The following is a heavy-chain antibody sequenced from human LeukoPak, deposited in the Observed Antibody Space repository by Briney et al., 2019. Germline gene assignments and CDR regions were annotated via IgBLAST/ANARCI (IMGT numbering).Heavy chain of an antibody. CDR1: GFTFDDYA. V-gene: IGHV3-9*03. CDR2: ISWNSGSI. J-gene: IGHJ3*02. D-gene: IGHD1-26*01. CDR3: AKDYSGSFDAFDI. Sequence: PGGSLRLSCAASGFTFDDYAMHWVRQAPGKGLEWVSGISWNSGSIGYADSVKGRFTISRDNAKNSLYLQMNSLRAEDMALYYCAKDYSGSFDAFDIWGQGTMVTLSS.